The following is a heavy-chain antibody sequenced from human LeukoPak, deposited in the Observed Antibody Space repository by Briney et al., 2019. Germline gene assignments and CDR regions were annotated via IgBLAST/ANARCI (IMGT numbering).Heavy chain of an antibody. J-gene: IGHJ4*02. CDR1: GGSISSNC. D-gene: IGHD3-22*01. CDR3: ARDVGVTEFEY. Sequence: PSETLSLTCTVSGGSISSNCWSWIRQPPGKGLEWIGYIYYSGRTNYNPSPKSRVTISVDTSKNQFSLKLSSVTAADTAVYYCARDVGVTEFEYWGQGTLVTVSS. CDR2: IYYSGRT. V-gene: IGHV4-59*01.